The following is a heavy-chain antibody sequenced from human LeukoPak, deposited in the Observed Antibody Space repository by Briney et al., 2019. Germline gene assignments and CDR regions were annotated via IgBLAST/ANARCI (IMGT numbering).Heavy chain of an antibody. D-gene: IGHD2-15*01. CDR2: MNPNSGNT. J-gene: IGHJ4*02. CDR3: ARGSRKYCSGGSCYYYFDY. V-gene: IGHV1-8*01. CDR1: GYTFTSYD. Sequence: ASVKVSCTASGYTFTSYDINWVRQATGQGLEWMGWMNPNSGNTGYAQKFQGRVTMTRNTSISTAYMELSSLRSEDTAVYYCARGSRKYCSGGSCYYYFDYWGQGTLVTVSS.